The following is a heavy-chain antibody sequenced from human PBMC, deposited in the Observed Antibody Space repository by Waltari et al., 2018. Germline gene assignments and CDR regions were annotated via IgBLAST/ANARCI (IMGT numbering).Heavy chain of an antibody. CDR1: GFTFSSYA. CDR2: ISGSGGST. V-gene: IGHV3-23*01. J-gene: IGHJ4*02. D-gene: IGHD1-26*01. CDR3: VKPGKWELLGENY. Sequence: EVQLLESGGGLVQPGGSLRLSCAASGFTFSSYAMRWVRQAPGKGLEWVSAISGSGGSTYYADSVKGRFTISRDNSKNTLYLQMNSLRAEDTAVYYCVKPGKWELLGENYWGQGTLVTVSS.